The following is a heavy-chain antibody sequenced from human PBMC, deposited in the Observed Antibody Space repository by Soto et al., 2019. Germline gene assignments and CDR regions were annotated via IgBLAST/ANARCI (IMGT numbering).Heavy chain of an antibody. D-gene: IGHD4-4*01. Sequence: GGSLRLSCAASGFTVSSNYMSWVRQAPGKGLEWVSVIYSGGSTYYADSVKGRFTISRHNSKNTLYLQMNSLRAEDTAVYYCARGDSSNPPIYYYYYMDVWGKGTTVTVSS. CDR1: GFTVSSNY. J-gene: IGHJ6*03. CDR2: IYSGGST. V-gene: IGHV3-53*04. CDR3: ARGDSSNPPIYYYYYMDV.